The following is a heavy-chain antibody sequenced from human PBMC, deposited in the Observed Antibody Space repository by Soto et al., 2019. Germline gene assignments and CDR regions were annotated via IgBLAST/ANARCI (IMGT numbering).Heavy chain of an antibody. Sequence: QVQLVQSGAEVKKPGSSVKVSCKASGGTFSSYTISWVRQAPGQGLEWMGRIIPILGIANYAQKFQGRVTXTXXKSTSTAYMELSSLRSEDTAVYYCARHLSHDAFDIWGQGTMVTVSS. CDR2: IIPILGIA. CDR1: GGTFSSYT. V-gene: IGHV1-69*02. CDR3: ARHLSHDAFDI. J-gene: IGHJ3*02.